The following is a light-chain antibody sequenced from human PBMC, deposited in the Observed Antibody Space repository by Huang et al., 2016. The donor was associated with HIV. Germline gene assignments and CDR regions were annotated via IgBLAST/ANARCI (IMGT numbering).Light chain of an antibody. Sequence: DIVMTQSPDSLAVSLGERATIHCKSSQTLLHDSDSRNYLAWYQQKPGQPPKLLIHWASKRKSGVPDRFIGSGSGTDFTLTISSLQAEDVAVYYCQQYYSSPFTFGRGTSVDI. V-gene: IGKV4-1*01. J-gene: IGKJ3*01. CDR1: QTLLHDSDSRNY. CDR3: QQYYSSPFT. CDR2: WAS.